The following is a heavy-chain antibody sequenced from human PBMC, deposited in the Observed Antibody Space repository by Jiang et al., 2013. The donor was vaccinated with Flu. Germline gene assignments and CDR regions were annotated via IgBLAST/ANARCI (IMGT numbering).Heavy chain of an antibody. CDR2: INAGNNNR. D-gene: IGHD3-22*01. CDR1: GYTFTTYA. V-gene: IGHV1-3*01. Sequence: GAEVKKPGASVKVSCKASGYTFTTYAIHWVRQAPGQRLEWMGWINAGNNNRKYSQKLQGRVTITRDTSANTAYMELSSLRSEDTAVYYCARVGQYYYDSNIGAFDIWGQGTMVTVSS. J-gene: IGHJ3*02. CDR3: ARVGQYYYDSNIGAFDI.